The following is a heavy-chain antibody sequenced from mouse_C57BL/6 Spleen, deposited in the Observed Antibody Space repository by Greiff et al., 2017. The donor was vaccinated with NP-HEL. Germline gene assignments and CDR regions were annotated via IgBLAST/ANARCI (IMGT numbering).Heavy chain of an antibody. CDR2: ISYDGSN. CDR3: ARDQDGYYEDAMDY. Sequence: EVQLVESGPGLVKPSQSLSLTCSVTGYSITSGYYWNWIRQFPGNKLEWMGYISYDGSNNYNPSLKNRISITRDTSKNQFFLKLNSVTTEDTATYYCARDQDGYYEDAMDYWGQGTSVTVSS. D-gene: IGHD2-3*01. CDR1: GYSITSGYY. V-gene: IGHV3-6*01. J-gene: IGHJ4*01.